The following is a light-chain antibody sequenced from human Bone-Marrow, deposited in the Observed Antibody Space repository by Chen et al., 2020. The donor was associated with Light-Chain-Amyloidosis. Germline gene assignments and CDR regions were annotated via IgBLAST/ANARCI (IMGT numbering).Light chain of an antibody. Sequence: SYELTQPPSVSVSPGQTARLTCSGDDLPTKYAYWYQQKPGQAPVLVIHRDTERPSGISGRFSVSSSGTTATLTISGVQAEDEADYHCQSADSSGTYEVIFGGGTKLTVL. CDR2: RDT. CDR1: DLPTKY. J-gene: IGLJ2*01. CDR3: QSADSSGTYEVI. V-gene: IGLV3-25*03.